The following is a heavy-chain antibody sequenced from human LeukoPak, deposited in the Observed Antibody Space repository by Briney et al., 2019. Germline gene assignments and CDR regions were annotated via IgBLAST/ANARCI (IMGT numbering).Heavy chain of an antibody. Sequence: WETLSLTCAVYGGSFSGYYWSWIRQPPGKGLEWIGEINHSGSTNYNPSLKSRVTISVDTTNNQFSLKLSSVTAADTAVYYCAREGVSYGIKYYYYYYMDVWGKGTTVTVSS. V-gene: IGHV4-34*01. CDR3: AREGVSYGIKYYYYYYMDV. D-gene: IGHD5-18*01. CDR2: INHSGST. CDR1: GGSFSGYY. J-gene: IGHJ6*03.